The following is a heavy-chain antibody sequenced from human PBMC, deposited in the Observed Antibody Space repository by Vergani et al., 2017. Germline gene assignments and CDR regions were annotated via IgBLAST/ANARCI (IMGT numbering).Heavy chain of an antibody. Sequence: EVQLVQSGAEVKKPSESLIISCQLSGYTFTDYWIGWVRQRPGKGLEWMGFVFPGDSDTRYSPSFEGQVTFAVDKSITTAYQHWSSLKASDTATYFCASGGHSSEDGGALQLWGQGTNITVSS. J-gene: IGHJ3*01. CDR2: VFPGDSDT. CDR3: ASGGHSSEDGGALQL. CDR1: GYTFTDYW. V-gene: IGHV5-51*03. D-gene: IGHD3-16*01.